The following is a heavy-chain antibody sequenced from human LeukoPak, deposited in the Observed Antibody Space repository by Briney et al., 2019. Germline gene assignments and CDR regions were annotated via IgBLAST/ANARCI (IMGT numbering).Heavy chain of an antibody. CDR2: ISAYNSNT. D-gene: IGHD3-3*01. V-gene: IGHV1-18*01. CDR1: GYTFTSYG. Sequence: ASVKVSCKASGYTFTSYGISWVRQAPGQGLEWMGWISAYNSNTNYAQKLQGRVTMTTDTSTSTAYMELRSLRSDDTAVYYCGRDLYDLWSGYYTGIDYWGQGTLVTVSS. J-gene: IGHJ4*02. CDR3: GRDLYDLWSGYYTGIDY.